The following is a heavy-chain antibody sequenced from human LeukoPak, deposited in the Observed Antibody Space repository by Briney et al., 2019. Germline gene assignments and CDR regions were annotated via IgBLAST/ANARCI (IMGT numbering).Heavy chain of an antibody. J-gene: IGHJ6*03. Sequence: SVKVSCKASGGTFSSYAISWVRQAPGQGLEWMGGIIPIFGTANYAQKFQGRVTITTDESTSTAYMELSSLRSEDTAVYYCARVPRDDSSGYYWARNYYYYMDVWGKGTTVTVSS. D-gene: IGHD3-22*01. V-gene: IGHV1-69*05. CDR2: IIPIFGTA. CDR1: GGTFSSYA. CDR3: ARVPRDDSSGYYWARNYYYYMDV.